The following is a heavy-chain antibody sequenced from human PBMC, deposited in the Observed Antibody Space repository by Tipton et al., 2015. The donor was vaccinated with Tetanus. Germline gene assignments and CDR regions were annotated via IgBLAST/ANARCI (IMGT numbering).Heavy chain of an antibody. CDR3: ARRSRYVPAWDNFDI. CDR1: GYAFTKYW. D-gene: IGHD5-24*01. V-gene: IGHV5-51*01. J-gene: IGHJ3*02. CDR2: INPDDSDT. Sequence: VQLVQSGPELKKTGESLKISCKGSGYAFTKYWIGWERQMPGKGLEWMGIINPDDSDTRYSPSFQGQVTVSADRAINTAYLQWSSLHASDTAMYYCARRSRYVPAWDNFDIWGQWTMVKVSS.